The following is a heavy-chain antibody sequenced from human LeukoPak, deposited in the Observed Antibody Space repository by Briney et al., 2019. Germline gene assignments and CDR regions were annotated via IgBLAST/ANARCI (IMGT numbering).Heavy chain of an antibody. J-gene: IGHJ4*02. CDR2: ISYDGSNK. CDR3: AGEYSCGYWAY. V-gene: IGHV3-30*04. CDR1: GFTFSSYA. D-gene: IGHD5-18*01. Sequence: GSPRLSCAASGFTFSSYAMHWVRQAPGKGLEWVAVISYDGSNKYYADSVKGRFTISRDNSKNTLYLQMNSLRAEDTAVYYCAGEYSCGYWAYWGQGTLVTVSS.